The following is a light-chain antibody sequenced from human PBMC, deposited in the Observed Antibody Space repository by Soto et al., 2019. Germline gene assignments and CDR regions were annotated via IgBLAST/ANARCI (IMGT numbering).Light chain of an antibody. CDR3: PQYGSSPLT. V-gene: IGKV3-20*01. Sequence: EIVLTQSPGTLSLSPGDRATLSCRASQSVTSSYLAWFQQKPGQAPRLLIYEASSRATGIPDRFSGSGSGTDFTLTINRLEPEDFAVYSCPQYGSSPLTFGQGTKLEMK. CDR2: EAS. CDR1: QSVTSSY. J-gene: IGKJ2*01.